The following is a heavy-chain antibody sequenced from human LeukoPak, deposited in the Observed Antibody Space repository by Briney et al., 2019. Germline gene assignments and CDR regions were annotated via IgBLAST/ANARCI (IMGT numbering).Heavy chain of an antibody. V-gene: IGHV1-46*01. CDR2: INPSGGST. D-gene: IGHD6-19*01. J-gene: IGHJ4*02. CDR3: ARGLPPAMADPPLDY. CDR1: GYTFTSYY. Sequence: ASVKVSCKASGYTFTSYYMHWVRQAPGQGLEWMGIINPSGGSTNYAQKFQGRVTMTRDMSTSTVYMDLSSLRSEDTAVYYCARGLPPAMADPPLDYWGQGTLVTVSS.